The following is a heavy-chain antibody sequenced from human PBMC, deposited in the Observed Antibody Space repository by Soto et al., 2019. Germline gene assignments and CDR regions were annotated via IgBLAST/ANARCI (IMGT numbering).Heavy chain of an antibody. CDR2: CRNRANGYTT. CDR1: GGTFNDHY. D-gene: IGHD3-22*01. CDR3: VRVKVGGASDM. V-gene: IGHV3-72*01. J-gene: IGHJ3*02. Sequence: GSLRLSCAATGGTFNDHYMDWVRQAPGKGLEWVGRCRNRANGYTTDFAASVKGRFAISRDDSKSSLYLQMNSLKVEDTAVYYCVRVKVGGASDMWGPGTMVTV.